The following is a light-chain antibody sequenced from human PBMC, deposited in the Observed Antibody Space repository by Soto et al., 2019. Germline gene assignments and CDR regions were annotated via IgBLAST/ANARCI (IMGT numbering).Light chain of an antibody. Sequence: DIQMTQSPSTLSASVGDRVTITCRASQSISACLAWYQQKPGKAPKLLIYKASSVKSGVPSRFSGSGSGTEFTLTISSLQPDDCATYYCQQYYSYPYTFGQGTKLEIK. CDR3: QQYYSYPYT. CDR1: QSISAC. J-gene: IGKJ2*01. CDR2: KAS. V-gene: IGKV1-5*03.